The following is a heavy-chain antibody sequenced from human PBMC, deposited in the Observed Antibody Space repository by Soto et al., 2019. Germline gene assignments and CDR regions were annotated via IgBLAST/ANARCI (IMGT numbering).Heavy chain of an antibody. D-gene: IGHD5-18*01. CDR3: ASHTAMVTWNDYYYGMDV. J-gene: IGHJ6*02. CDR2: IYPGDSDT. V-gene: IGHV5-51*01. Sequence: PGESLKISCKGSGYSFTSYWIGWVRQMPGKGLEWMGIIYPGDSDTRYSPSFQGQVTISADKSISTAYLQWSSLKASDTAMYYCASHTAMVTWNDYYYGMDVWGQGTTVTVSS. CDR1: GYSFTSYW.